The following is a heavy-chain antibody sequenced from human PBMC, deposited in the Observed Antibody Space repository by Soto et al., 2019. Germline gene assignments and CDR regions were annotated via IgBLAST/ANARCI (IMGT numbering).Heavy chain of an antibody. Sequence: GESLKISCKAIGYTFTNYWIGWVRQAPGKGLEWMGIIFPGDSDTRYNPSFEGQVTVSADESISTAYLQWNTLKASDTAMYYCVRPNFGALTHFDFWGQGTLVTVSS. CDR3: VRPNFGALTHFDF. J-gene: IGHJ4*02. D-gene: IGHD3-16*01. V-gene: IGHV5-51*01. CDR2: IFPGDSDT. CDR1: GYTFTNYW.